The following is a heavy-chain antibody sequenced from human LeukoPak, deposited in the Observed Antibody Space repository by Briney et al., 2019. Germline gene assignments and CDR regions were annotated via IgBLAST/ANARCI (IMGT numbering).Heavy chain of an antibody. V-gene: IGHV3-30*04. J-gene: IGHJ5*02. Sequence: PGGSLRLSCAASGFTFSSYAMHWVRQAPGKGLEGVAVISYDGSNKYYADSVKGRFTISRDNSKNTLYLQMNSLRAEDTAVYYCARDLLAAAGTFWFDPWGQGTLVTVSS. CDR3: ARDLLAAAGTFWFDP. CDR2: ISYDGSNK. D-gene: IGHD6-13*01. CDR1: GFTFSSYA.